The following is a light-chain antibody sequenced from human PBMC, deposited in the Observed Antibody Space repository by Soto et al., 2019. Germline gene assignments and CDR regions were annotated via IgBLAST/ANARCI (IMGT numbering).Light chain of an antibody. CDR1: QSVSSNY. CDR3: QQYVTSQWT. V-gene: IGKV3-20*01. CDR2: GAS. J-gene: IGKJ1*01. Sequence: ENVLTQSPGTLSLSPGERATLSCRASQSVSSNYLAWYQQKPDQAPRLLIYGASSRATGIPDRFSGSGFGTNSTLTISTLEPEDYAEYYCQQYVTSQWTFGQGTKVEVK.